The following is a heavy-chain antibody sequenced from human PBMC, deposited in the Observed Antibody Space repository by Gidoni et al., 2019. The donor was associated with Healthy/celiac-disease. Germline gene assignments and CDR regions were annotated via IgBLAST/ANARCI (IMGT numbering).Heavy chain of an antibody. CDR3: ARNDYYYYYGMDV. J-gene: IGHJ6*04. Sequence: QLQLQESGSGLVKPSQTLSLTSAVSGGPISSGGYSWSWIRQPPGKGREWIGYSYHSGSTYYNPSLKSRVTISVDRSKNQFSLKLSSVTAADTAVYYCARNDYYYYYGMDVWGKGTTVTVSS. CDR2: SYHSGST. V-gene: IGHV4-30-2*01. CDR1: GGPISSGGYS.